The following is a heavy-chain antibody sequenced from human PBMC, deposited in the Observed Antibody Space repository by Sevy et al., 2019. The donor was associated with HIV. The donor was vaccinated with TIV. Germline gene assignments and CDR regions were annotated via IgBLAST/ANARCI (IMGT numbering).Heavy chain of an antibody. CDR1: GDSLSSYY. J-gene: IGHJ4*02. CDR3: ARALSVRAVFDY. V-gene: IGHV4-59*01. CDR2: VYNSGST. Sequence: SETLSLTCTVSGDSLSSYYWTWIRQTPGKGLEWIGFVYNSGSTNYNPSLKSRVTISVDTSRNQFSLRLNSVTAAETAVYYRARALSVRAVFDYWGQGILVTVSS. D-gene: IGHD3-10*01.